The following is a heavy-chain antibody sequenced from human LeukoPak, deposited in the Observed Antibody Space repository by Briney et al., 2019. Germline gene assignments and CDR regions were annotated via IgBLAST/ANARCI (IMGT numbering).Heavy chain of an antibody. Sequence: PGGSLRLSCAASGFTLSSYWMSWVRQAPGKGLEWVANIKQDGSEKYYVDSVKGRFTISRDNAKNSLYLQMNSLRAEDTAVYYCARSHHIGGFGELVNNYYYYGMDVWGQGTTVTVSS. D-gene: IGHD3-10*01. J-gene: IGHJ6*02. V-gene: IGHV3-7*01. CDR2: IKQDGSEK. CDR1: GFTLSSYW. CDR3: ARSHHIGGFGELVNNYYYYGMDV.